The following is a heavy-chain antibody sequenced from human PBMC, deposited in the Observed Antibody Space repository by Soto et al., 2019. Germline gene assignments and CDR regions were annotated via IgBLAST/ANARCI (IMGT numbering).Heavy chain of an antibody. CDR1: GYTFTTYP. D-gene: IGHD3-10*01. J-gene: IGHJ5*02. CDR3: ARDQEYYGSGSWLDP. Sequence: ASVKVSCKTSGYTFTTYPMHWVRQAPGQRLEWMGWINAGHVNTKYSQKFQDRVTITSDTSANTVYMELSSLRSEDTAVYYCARDQEYYGSGSWLDPWGQGTLVTVS. CDR2: INAGHVNT. V-gene: IGHV1-3*01.